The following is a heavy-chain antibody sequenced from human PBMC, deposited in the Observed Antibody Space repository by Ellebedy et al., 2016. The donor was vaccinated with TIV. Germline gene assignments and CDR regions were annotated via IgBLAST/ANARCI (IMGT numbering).Heavy chain of an antibody. CDR2: ISSIGDST. D-gene: IGHD6-6*01. Sequence: PGGSLRPSCPAPGSTFSNYAMNWVRQAPGKGLEWVSGISSIGDSTYYAASVKGRFTVSRDNSKNTLFLQMNSLRAEDTAVYYCIFKGMSTRLYWGQGTLVTVSS. CDR3: IFKGMSTRLY. CDR1: GSTFSNYA. V-gene: IGHV3-23*01. J-gene: IGHJ1*01.